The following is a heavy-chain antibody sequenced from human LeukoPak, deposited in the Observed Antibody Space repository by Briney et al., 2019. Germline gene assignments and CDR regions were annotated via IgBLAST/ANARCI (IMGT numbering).Heavy chain of an antibody. D-gene: IGHD2/OR15-2a*01. J-gene: IGHJ4*02. CDR1: GYTFSSYW. CDR3: AFLNSGSFYTKY. Sequence: GESLKISCKGSGYTFSSYWIGWVRQMPGKGLEWMGIIYPGDSDTRYSPSFQGQVIISADKSTSTAYLQWSSLKASATAMYYCAFLNSGSFYTKYWGQGTLVTVSS. CDR2: IYPGDSDT. V-gene: IGHV5-51*01.